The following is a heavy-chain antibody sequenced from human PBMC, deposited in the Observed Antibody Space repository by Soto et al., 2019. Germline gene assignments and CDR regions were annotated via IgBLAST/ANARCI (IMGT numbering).Heavy chain of an antibody. V-gene: IGHV3-23*01. CDR3: AKLDDSSGYLTWYFDN. J-gene: IGHJ4*02. CDR2: ISGSGGST. CDR1: GFTFSSYA. Sequence: GGSLRLSCAASGFTFSSYAMSWVRQAPGKGLEWVSAISGSGGSTYYADSVKGRFTISRDNSKNTLYLQMNSLRAEDTAVYYCAKLDDSSGYLTWYFDNWGQGTLVTVSS. D-gene: IGHD3-22*01.